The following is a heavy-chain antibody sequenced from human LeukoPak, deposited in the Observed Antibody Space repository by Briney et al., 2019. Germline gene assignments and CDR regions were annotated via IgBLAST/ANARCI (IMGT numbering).Heavy chain of an antibody. D-gene: IGHD1-1*01. J-gene: IGHJ4*02. CDR3: ARGNWNDPKVHSDY. CDR1: GYTFSSYS. V-gene: IGHV1-18*01. CDR2: ISTFKGNT. Sequence: GASVTVSCEASGYTFSSYSITWVRQAPEQGLEGMGWISTFKGNTKYAQKFQGRVTLTTDTSTSTAFLELRSLSSDDTAIYYCARGNWNDPKVHSDYWGQGTLVTVSS.